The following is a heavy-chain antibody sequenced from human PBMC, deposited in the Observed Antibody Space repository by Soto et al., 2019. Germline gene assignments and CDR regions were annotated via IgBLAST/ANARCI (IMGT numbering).Heavy chain of an antibody. CDR1: GFTFSSYA. Sequence: EVQLLESGGGLVQPGGSLRLSCAASGFTFSSYAMSWVRQAPGKGLEWVSAISGSGGSTYYADSVKGRFTISRDNSKNTLYLQMTSLRAEDTAVYYCAKEDPITFGGVIATDAFDIWGQGTMVTVSS. V-gene: IGHV3-23*01. J-gene: IGHJ3*02. CDR3: AKEDPITFGGVIATDAFDI. CDR2: ISGSGGST. D-gene: IGHD3-16*02.